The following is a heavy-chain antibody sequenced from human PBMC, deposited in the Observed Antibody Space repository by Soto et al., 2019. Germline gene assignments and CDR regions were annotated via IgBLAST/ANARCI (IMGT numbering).Heavy chain of an antibody. D-gene: IGHD3-10*01. Sequence: SESMSLACAVCGRCVSSSYGGWIRKHAGERLEWIGRIYTSGTTAFNPSLKGRVTMSVDTSKNQFSLKLTSVTAADTALYYCAREDNYYNCYYVVWGQGTQVTVSS. CDR1: GRCVSSSY. CDR3: AREDNYYNCYYVV. V-gene: IGHV4-59*10. J-gene: IGHJ4*02. CDR2: IYTSGTT.